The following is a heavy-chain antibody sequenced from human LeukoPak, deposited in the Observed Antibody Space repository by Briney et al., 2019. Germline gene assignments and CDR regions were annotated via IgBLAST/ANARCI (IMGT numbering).Heavy chain of an antibody. CDR3: ASRLLLANNWFDP. D-gene: IGHD3-3*01. CDR2: INHSGST. Sequence: SETLPLTCAVYGGSFSGYYWSWIRQPPGKGLEWIGEINHSGSTNYNPSLKSRVTISVDTSKNQFSLKLSSVTAADTAVYYCASRLLLANNWFDPWGQGTLVTVSS. J-gene: IGHJ5*02. CDR1: GGSFSGYY. V-gene: IGHV4-34*01.